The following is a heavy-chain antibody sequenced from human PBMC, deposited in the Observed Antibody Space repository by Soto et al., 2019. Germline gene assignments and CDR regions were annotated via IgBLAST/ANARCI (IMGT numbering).Heavy chain of an antibody. CDR3: GRDQAIGIVVVPAAMVWFDP. V-gene: IGHV1-18*01. Sequence: ASVKVSCKASGYTFTSYGISWVRQAPGQGLEWMGWISAYNGNTNYAQKLQGRVTMTTDTSTSTAYMELRSLRSDDTAVYYCGRDQAIGIVVVPAAMVWFDPWGQGTLVTVSS. J-gene: IGHJ5*02. D-gene: IGHD2-2*01. CDR2: ISAYNGNT. CDR1: GYTFTSYG.